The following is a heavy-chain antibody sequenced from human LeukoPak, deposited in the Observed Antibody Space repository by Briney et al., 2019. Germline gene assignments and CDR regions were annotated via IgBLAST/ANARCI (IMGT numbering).Heavy chain of an antibody. V-gene: IGHV3-23*01. J-gene: IGHJ4*02. Sequence: PGGSLRLSCAASGFTFSSYAMSWVRQAPGKGLEWVSAISGSGGSTYYADSVKGRFTISRDNSKSTLYLQMNSLRAEDTAVYYCAKSDPYDSSGYYRSYYFDYWGQGTLVTVSS. D-gene: IGHD3-22*01. CDR3: AKSDPYDSSGYYRSYYFDY. CDR1: GFTFSSYA. CDR2: ISGSGGST.